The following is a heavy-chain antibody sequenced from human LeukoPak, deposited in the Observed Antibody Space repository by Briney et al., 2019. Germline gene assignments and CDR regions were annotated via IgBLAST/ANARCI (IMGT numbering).Heavy chain of an antibody. CDR1: GFIFSSYW. D-gene: IGHD1-26*01. CDR3: ARVAVGRYDFDY. Sequence: GGSLRLSCEDSGFIFSSYWMHWVRQAPGKGLVWVSRINPDGRTITYADSVKGRFTISRDNAKNTLYLQMNSLRVEDTAVYYCARVAVGRYDFDYRGQGTLVTVSS. CDR2: INPDGRTI. V-gene: IGHV3-74*03. J-gene: IGHJ4*02.